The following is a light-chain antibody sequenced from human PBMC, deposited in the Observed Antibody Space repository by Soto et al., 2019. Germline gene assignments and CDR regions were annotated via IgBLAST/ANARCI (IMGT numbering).Light chain of an antibody. V-gene: IGLV4-69*01. CDR3: QTWGTGIWV. J-gene: IGLJ3*02. CDR1: SMDSSYA. Sequence: QHVLTQSPSASASLGASVKLTCTLSSMDSSYAIAWHQQQPEKGPRYLMKLNSDGSHSKGDGIPDRFSGSSSGAERYLTISSLQSEDEADYYCQTWGTGIWVFGGGTKLTDL. CDR2: LNSDGSH.